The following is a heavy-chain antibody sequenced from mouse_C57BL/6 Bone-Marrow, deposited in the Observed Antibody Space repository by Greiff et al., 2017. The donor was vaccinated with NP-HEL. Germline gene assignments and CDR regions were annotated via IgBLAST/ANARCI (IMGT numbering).Heavy chain of an antibody. V-gene: IGHV3-6*01. J-gene: IGHJ2*01. CDR1: GYSITSGYY. Sequence: ESGPGLVKPSQSLSLTCSVTGYSITSGYYWNWIRQFPGNKLEWMGYISYDGSNNYNPSLKNRISITRDTSKNQFFLKLNSVTTEDTATYYCARGDYYGSSGDYWGQGTTLTVSS. CDR3: ARGDYYGSSGDY. D-gene: IGHD1-1*01. CDR2: ISYDGSN.